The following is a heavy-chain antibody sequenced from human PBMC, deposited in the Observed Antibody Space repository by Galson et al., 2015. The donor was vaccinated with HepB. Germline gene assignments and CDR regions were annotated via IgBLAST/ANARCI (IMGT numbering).Heavy chain of an antibody. CDR2: IWYDGNDK. CDR1: GFTFSSCG. CDR3: ARGSYDYGDFYFDS. J-gene: IGHJ4*02. D-gene: IGHD4-17*01. V-gene: IGHV3-33*01. Sequence: SLRLSCAASGFTFSSCGMHWVRQVPGGGLEWVAGIWYDGNDKYYADSVKGRFTISRDNSKDTLFLQMNSLRAEDTAVYYCARGSYDYGDFYFDSWGQGTRVTVSS.